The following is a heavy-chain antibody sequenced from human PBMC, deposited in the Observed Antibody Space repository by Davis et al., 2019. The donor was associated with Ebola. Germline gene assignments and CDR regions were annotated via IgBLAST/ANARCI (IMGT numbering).Heavy chain of an antibody. Sequence: GESLKISCKGSGYSFTTYWIAWVRQMPGKGLEWVGIMYPGDSDTRYSPSFQGQVTISADKSITTAYLQWSSLKASDTAMYYCARPMTSRSAAAFDIWGQGTMVTVSS. CDR2: MYPGDSDT. D-gene: IGHD3-3*01. CDR3: ARPMTSRSAAAFDI. J-gene: IGHJ3*02. V-gene: IGHV5-51*01. CDR1: GYSFTTYW.